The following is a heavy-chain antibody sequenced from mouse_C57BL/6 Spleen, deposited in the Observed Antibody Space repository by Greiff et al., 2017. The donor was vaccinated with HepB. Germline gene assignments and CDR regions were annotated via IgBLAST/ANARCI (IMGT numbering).Heavy chain of an antibody. Sequence: QVQLQQSGAELVRPGTSVKLSCKASGYTFTSYWMHWVKQRPGQGLEWIGVIDPSDSYTNYNQKFKGKATLTVDTSSSTAYMQLSSLTSEDSAVYYCARRGIYYDYDGAMDYWGQGTSVTVSS. CDR2: IDPSDSYT. CDR1: GYTFTSYW. V-gene: IGHV1-59*01. J-gene: IGHJ4*01. D-gene: IGHD2-4*01. CDR3: ARRGIYYDYDGAMDY.